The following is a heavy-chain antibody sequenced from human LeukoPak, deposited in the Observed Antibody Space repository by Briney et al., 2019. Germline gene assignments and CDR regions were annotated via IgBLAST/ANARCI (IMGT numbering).Heavy chain of an antibody. CDR2: IYYSGST. D-gene: IGHD5-24*01. V-gene: IGHV4-39*07. Sequence: SETLSLTCTVSGGSISSSSYYWGWIRQPPGKGLEWIGSIYYSGSTYYNPSLKSRVTISVDTSKNQFSLKLSSVTAADTAVYYCARDNSVRDEAWWFNPWGQGTLVTVPS. CDR3: ARDNSVRDEAWWFNP. J-gene: IGHJ5*02. CDR1: GGSISSSSYY.